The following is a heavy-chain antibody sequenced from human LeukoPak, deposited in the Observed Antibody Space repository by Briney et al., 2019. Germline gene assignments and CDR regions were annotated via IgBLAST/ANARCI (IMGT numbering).Heavy chain of an antibody. CDR1: GFTFSDYY. V-gene: IGHV3-11*04. Sequence: GGSLRLSCAASGFTFSDYYMSWIRQAPGKGLEWVSYISSSGSTIYYADSVKGRFTISRDNAKNSLYLQMNSLRAEDTAVYYCARGGDSYGSPDYYYYYMDVWGKGTTVTISS. J-gene: IGHJ6*03. D-gene: IGHD5-18*01. CDR3: ARGGDSYGSPDYYYYYMDV. CDR2: ISSSGSTI.